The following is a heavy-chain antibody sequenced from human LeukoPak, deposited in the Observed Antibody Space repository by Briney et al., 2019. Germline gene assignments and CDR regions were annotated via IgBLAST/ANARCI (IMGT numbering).Heavy chain of an antibody. Sequence: GGSLRLSCAASGFTFSSYAMSWVRQAPGEGLEWVSGISAGGDTTYTADSVRGRFTISRDNSNNTLYLQMNILTAEDTAVYYCAAISYSGTWPVGYWGQGIPVTVTA. CDR1: GFTFSSYA. V-gene: IGHV3-23*01. CDR3: AAISYSGTWPVGY. D-gene: IGHD6-25*01. J-gene: IGHJ4*02. CDR2: ISAGGDTT.